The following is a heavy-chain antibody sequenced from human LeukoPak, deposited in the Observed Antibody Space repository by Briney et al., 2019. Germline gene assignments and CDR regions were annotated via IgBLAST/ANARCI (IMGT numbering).Heavy chain of an antibody. Sequence: SETLSLTCTVSGGSISSYYWSWIRQPPGKGLEWIGYIYYSGSTYYNPSLKSRVTISVDTSKNQFSLKLSSVTAADTAVYYCARSYPSRDIVVVPADYFDYWGQGTLVTVSS. V-gene: IGHV4-59*06. CDR2: IYYSGST. CDR1: GGSISSYY. J-gene: IGHJ4*02. D-gene: IGHD2-2*01. CDR3: ARSYPSRDIVVVPADYFDY.